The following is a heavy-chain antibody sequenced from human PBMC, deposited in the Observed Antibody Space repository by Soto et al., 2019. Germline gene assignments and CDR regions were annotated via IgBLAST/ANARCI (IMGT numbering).Heavy chain of an antibody. V-gene: IGHV5-51*01. Sequence: GESLKISCTASGYKFTQYWITWVRQVPGKGLEWMGIIYPADSDTTYSPSFEGQVTITTDKSTRTSFLQWSSLKASDTATYYCARGATGAFLTHFDYWGQGTLVTVSS. D-gene: IGHD2-21*01. J-gene: IGHJ4*02. CDR2: IYPADSDT. CDR3: ARGATGAFLTHFDY. CDR1: GYKFTQYW.